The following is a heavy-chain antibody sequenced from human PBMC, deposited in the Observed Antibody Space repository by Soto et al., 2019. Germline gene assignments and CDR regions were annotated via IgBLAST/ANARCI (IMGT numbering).Heavy chain of an antibody. CDR3: AKSPVRPNWKLTVVHS. CDR2: ISDSGGTT. D-gene: IGHD1-20*01. V-gene: IGHV3-23*01. Sequence: EVQLLESGGGLVQPGGSLSLSCAASGFTFSSYAVSWVRQAPGKGLEWVSGISDSGGTTYYADAVKGRSTISRDNAKNTLYLQMKSLRAEDTAVYYCAKSPVRPNWKLTVVHSWGQGALVTVS. J-gene: IGHJ4*02. CDR1: GFTFSSYA.